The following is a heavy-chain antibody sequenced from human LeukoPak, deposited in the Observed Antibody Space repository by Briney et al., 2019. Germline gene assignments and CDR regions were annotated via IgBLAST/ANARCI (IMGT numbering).Heavy chain of an antibody. CDR3: ARDCLGSQFRSGYYLGPDNYFDY. J-gene: IGHJ4*02. CDR2: IKQDGTET. V-gene: IGHV3-7*01. D-gene: IGHD3-3*01. CDR1: GLTFNRYW. Sequence: TGGSLRLSCVASGLTFNRYWMSWLRQVPGKGLEWVANIKQDGTETHYVDSVKGRFTISRDNAKSSLYLQMNSLRAEDTAVYYCARDCLGSQFRSGYYLGPDNYFDYWGQGSLVTVSS.